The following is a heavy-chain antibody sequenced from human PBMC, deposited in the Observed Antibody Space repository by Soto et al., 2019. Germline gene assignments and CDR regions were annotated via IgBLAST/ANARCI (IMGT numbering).Heavy chain of an antibody. Sequence: ASVKVSCKASGYSFTRHSMQWVRQAPGQGLEWMGIINPSGGSTNYAQKFQGRVTMTRDTSTSTVYMELSSLRSDDTAAYYCARYARGSSFIIDYWGQGPLVTVSS. CDR3: ARYARGSSFIIDY. D-gene: IGHD6-6*01. V-gene: IGHV1-46*01. CDR2: INPSGGST. CDR1: GYSFTRHS. J-gene: IGHJ4*02.